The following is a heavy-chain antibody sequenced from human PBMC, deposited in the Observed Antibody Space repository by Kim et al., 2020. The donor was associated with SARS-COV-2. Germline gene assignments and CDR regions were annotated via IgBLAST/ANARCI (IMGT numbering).Heavy chain of an antibody. CDR3: ARDALVGALPYYGMDV. J-gene: IGHJ6*01. V-gene: IGHV3-30-3*01. CDR1: GFTFSSYA. D-gene: IGHD1-26*01. Sequence: GGSLRLSCAASGFTFSSYAMHWVRQAPGKGLEWVAVISYDGSNKYYADSVKGRFTISRDNSKNTLYLQMNSLRAEDTAVYCCARDALVGALPYYGMDVWG. CDR2: ISYDGSNK.